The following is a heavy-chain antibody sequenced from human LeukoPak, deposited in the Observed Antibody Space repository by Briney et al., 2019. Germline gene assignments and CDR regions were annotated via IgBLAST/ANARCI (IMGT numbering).Heavy chain of an antibody. Sequence: SETLSLTCAVYGGSFSGYYWSWIRQPPGKGLEWIAEINHSGGTNYNPSLKSRVTISVDTSKNQFSLKLSSVTAADTAVYYCAREEYYYDSSGYYYGNLGYWGQGTLVTVSS. V-gene: IGHV4-34*01. CDR2: INHSGGT. J-gene: IGHJ4*02. CDR3: AREEYYYDSSGYYYGNLGY. D-gene: IGHD3-22*01. CDR1: GGSFSGYY.